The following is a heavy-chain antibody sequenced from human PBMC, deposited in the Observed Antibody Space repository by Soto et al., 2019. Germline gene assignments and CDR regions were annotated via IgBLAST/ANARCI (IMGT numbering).Heavy chain of an antibody. D-gene: IGHD2-2*01. CDR1: GYTFTSYG. J-gene: IGHJ5*02. CDR2: ISAYNGNT. Sequence: ASVKVSCKASGYTFTSYGISWVRQAPGQGLEWMGWISAYNGNTNYAQKLQGRVTMTTDTSTSTAYMELRSLRSDDTAVYYCARGSIVVVPAATRAHWFDPWGQGTLATVPS. V-gene: IGHV1-18*01. CDR3: ARGSIVVVPAATRAHWFDP.